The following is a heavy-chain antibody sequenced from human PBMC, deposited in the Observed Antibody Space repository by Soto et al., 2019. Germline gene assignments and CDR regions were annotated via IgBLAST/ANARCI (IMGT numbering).Heavy chain of an antibody. CDR2: IYYSGST. CDR1: GGAISSSSYY. D-gene: IGHD6-13*01. J-gene: IGHJ6*02. Sequence: SETLSLTCTVSGGAISSSSYYWCWIRQPPGKGLEWIGSIYYSGSTYYNPSLKSRVTISVDTSKNQFSLKLSSVTAADTAVYYCARKVSSSGTGHYYYYGMDVWGQGTTVTVS. CDR3: ARKVSSSGTGHYYYYGMDV. V-gene: IGHV4-39*01.